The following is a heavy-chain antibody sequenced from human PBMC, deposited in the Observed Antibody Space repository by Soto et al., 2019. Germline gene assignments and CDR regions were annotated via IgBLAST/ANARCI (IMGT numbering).Heavy chain of an antibody. V-gene: IGHV5-51*01. CDR2: IFPGDSIT. Sequence: GESLKISCKASGYTFTYYWIGWVRQMPGKGLEWMGIIFPGDSITRYSPSFQGQVTISADKSISTAYLQWRSLKASDSAIYYCARHRAYRDDYPDFD. CDR1: GYTFTYYW. D-gene: IGHD4-17*01. J-gene: IGHJ4*01. CDR3: ARHRAYRDDYPDFD.